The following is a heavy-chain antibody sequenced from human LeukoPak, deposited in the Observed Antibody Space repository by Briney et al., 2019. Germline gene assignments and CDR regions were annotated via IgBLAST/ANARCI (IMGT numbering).Heavy chain of an antibody. D-gene: IGHD3-22*01. J-gene: IGHJ4*02. V-gene: IGHV1-69*06. CDR3: ARGDSGSIDY. CDR1: GGTFNSYA. CDR2: IIPMSDTA. Sequence: SVKVSCKASGGTFNSYAISWVRQAPGQGLEWMGGIIPMSDTANYPQKFRGRLTITADIPTSTVYMELSSLRSEDTAVYYCARGDSGSIDYWGQGTLVTVSS.